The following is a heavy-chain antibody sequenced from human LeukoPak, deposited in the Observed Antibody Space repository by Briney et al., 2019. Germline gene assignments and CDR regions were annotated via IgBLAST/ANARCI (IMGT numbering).Heavy chain of an antibody. J-gene: IGHJ4*02. CDR2: IYYSGST. CDR1: GGSISSCGYY. Sequence: SQTLSLTCTVSGGSISSCGYYWSWIRQHPGKGLEWIGYIYYSGSTYYNPSLKSRVTISVDTSKNQFSLKLSSVTAADTAVYYCARDSGDYGSGKKGFDYWGQGTLVTVSS. CDR3: ARDSGDYGSGKKGFDY. D-gene: IGHD3-10*01. V-gene: IGHV4-31*03.